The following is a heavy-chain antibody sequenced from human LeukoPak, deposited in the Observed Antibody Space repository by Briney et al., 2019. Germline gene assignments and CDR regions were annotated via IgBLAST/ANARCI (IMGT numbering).Heavy chain of an antibody. J-gene: IGHJ3*02. V-gene: IGHV4-4*07. D-gene: IGHD3-10*01. CDR1: GGSISSYY. CDR2: IYTSGST. Sequence: SETLSLTCTVSGGSISSYYWSWIRQPAGKGLEWIGRIYTSGSTNYNPSPKSRVTMSVDTSKNQFSLKLTSVTAADTAVYYCARDHYYYASGSYAFDIWGQGTMVTVSS. CDR3: ARDHYYYASGSYAFDI.